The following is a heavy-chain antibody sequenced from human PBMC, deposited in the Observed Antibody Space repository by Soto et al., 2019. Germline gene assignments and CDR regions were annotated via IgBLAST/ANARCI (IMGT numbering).Heavy chain of an antibody. CDR2: ISYSGNT. V-gene: IGHV4-30-4*01. J-gene: IGHJ6*02. Sequence: SETLSLTCSVSGGSISSGYYYWRWIRQPPGKRLEWIGNISYSGNTYYNPSLKSRLIISIDTSKNQFSLIVGYVTPADTAVYYCPSSSLYGMEIWGQETTLAVSS. CDR1: GGSISSGYYY. CDR3: PSSSLYGMEI.